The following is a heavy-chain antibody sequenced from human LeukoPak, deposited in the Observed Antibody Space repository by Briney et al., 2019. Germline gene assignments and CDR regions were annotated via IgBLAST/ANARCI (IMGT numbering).Heavy chain of an antibody. Sequence: GGSLRLSCAASGFTVSSNYMSWVRQAPGKGLEWVSVIYAGGTTYYADSVKGRFTISRDNSKNTLYLQMNSLRAEDTAVYYCARVRFYYYYMDVWGTGTTVTVSS. CDR1: GFTVSSNY. CDR3: ARVRFYYYYMDV. V-gene: IGHV3-66*02. CDR2: IYAGGTT. J-gene: IGHJ6*03.